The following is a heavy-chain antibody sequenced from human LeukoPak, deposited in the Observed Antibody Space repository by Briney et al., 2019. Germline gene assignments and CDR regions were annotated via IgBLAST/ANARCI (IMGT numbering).Heavy chain of an antibody. J-gene: IGHJ6*02. CDR2: IYSGGST. Sequence: PGGSLRLSCAASGFTVSSNYMSWVRQAPGKGLEWVSVIYSGGSTYYADSVKGRFTISRDNSKNTLYLQMNSLRAEDTAVYYCARDPWSIAVARYYGMDVWGQGTTVTVSS. V-gene: IGHV3-66*01. CDR1: GFTVSSNY. CDR3: ARDPWSIAVARYYGMDV. D-gene: IGHD6-19*01.